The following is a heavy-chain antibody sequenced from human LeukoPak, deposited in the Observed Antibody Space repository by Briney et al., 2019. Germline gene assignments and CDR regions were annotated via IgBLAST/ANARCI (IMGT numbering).Heavy chain of an antibody. CDR1: GYTFTDYY. Sequence: GASVKVSCKASGYTFTDYYMHWVRQAPGQGLEWMGRINPNSGGTNYAQKFQGRVIMTRDTSITTAYTELSSLRSDDTAVYFCARDSGLGAYCSGGTCYSDYWGQGTLVTVSS. J-gene: IGHJ4*02. V-gene: IGHV1-2*06. D-gene: IGHD2-15*01. CDR3: ARDSGLGAYCSGGTCYSDY. CDR2: INPNSGGT.